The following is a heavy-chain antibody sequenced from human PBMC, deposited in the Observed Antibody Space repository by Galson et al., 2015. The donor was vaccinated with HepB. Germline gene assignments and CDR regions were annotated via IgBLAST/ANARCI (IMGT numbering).Heavy chain of an antibody. J-gene: IGHJ4*02. CDR3: AKFSTVTGIVDS. V-gene: IGHV3-23*01. D-gene: IGHD6-19*01. CDR2: ISGSGDRT. Sequence: SLRLSCAASGFTFSNYAMGWVRQAPGKGLEWVSVISGSGDRTYYADPVKGRFTISRDNSKNTVCLQMNSLRAEDTASHYCAKFSTVTGIVDSWGQGTLVTVSS. CDR1: GFTFSNYA.